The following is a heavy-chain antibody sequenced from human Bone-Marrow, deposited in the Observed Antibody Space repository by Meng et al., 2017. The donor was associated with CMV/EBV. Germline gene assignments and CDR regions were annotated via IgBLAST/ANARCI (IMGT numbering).Heavy chain of an antibody. CDR2: INSDGSST. J-gene: IGHJ3*02. CDR3: ARDRRQWLALGAFDAFDI. D-gene: IGHD6-19*01. CDR1: GFTFSSYW. Sequence: GESLKISCAASGFTFSSYWMHWVRQAPGKGLVWVSRINSDGSSTSYADSVKGRFTISRDNAEISLYLQMNSLRAEDTAVYYCARDRRQWLALGAFDAFDIWGQGTMVTVSS. V-gene: IGHV3-74*01.